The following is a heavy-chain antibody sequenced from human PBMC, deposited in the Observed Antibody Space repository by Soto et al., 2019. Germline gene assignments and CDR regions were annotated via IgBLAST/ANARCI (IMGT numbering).Heavy chain of an antibody. V-gene: IGHV3-30*18. Sequence: QVQLVESGGGVIQPGRSLRLSCAASGFTFSSYGMHWVRQAPGKGLEWVALISYDGSNKYYADSVKGRFTISRDNSKNTLYLQMNSLRTEDTAVYYCAKDLGHGGGGAFDIWGQGTRVTVSS. CDR1: GFTFSSYG. CDR3: AKDLGHGGGGAFDI. D-gene: IGHD3-10*01. J-gene: IGHJ3*02. CDR2: ISYDGSNK.